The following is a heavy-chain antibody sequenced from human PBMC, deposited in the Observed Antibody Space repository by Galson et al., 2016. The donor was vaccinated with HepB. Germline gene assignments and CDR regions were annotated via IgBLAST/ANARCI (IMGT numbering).Heavy chain of an antibody. CDR3: AREVVRGTDAFDI. CDR1: GFTFSRPW. CDR2: INRDGSNT. Sequence: SLRLSCAAFGFTFSRPWVHWVPQAPGMGLVWVSRINRDGSNTNYEGSVKGRFTVSRDNAKNTLYLQMNSLRAEDTAVYYCAREVVRGTDAFDIWGQGTMVTVSS. D-gene: IGHD3-10*01. V-gene: IGHV3-74*01. J-gene: IGHJ3*02.